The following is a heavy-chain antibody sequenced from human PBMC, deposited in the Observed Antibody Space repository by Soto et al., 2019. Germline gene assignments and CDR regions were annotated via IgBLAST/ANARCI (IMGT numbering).Heavy chain of an antibody. CDR1: GFNFGSYA. V-gene: IGHV3-23*01. CDR2: ISGSGGRT. CDR3: AYDPATRSSTRAFAT. Sequence: GGSLRLSCAGAGFNFGSYAMSVVRQCPGKGLEWVSAISGSGGRTYYADSVEGRFTISRDNSKNTLSLQMNSLRAEDTAVYYIAYDPATRSSTRAFATCGQGTMVPVSS. J-gene: IGHJ3*02. D-gene: IGHD2-15*01.